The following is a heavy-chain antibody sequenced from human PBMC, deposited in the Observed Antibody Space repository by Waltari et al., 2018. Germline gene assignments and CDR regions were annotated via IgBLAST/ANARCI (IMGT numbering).Heavy chain of an antibody. Sequence: QVYLVESGGGVVQPGRSLRLSCAAFGFTFSSYGMHWVRQAPGKGREWVAVIWYDVSNKHYADSVKGRFTISRDNSKNTLYLQMNSLRAEDTAVYYCARNDYNGNSFDYWGQGTLVTVSS. CDR1: GFTFSSYG. CDR2: IWYDVSNK. V-gene: IGHV3-33*01. D-gene: IGHD3-10*01. J-gene: IGHJ4*02. CDR3: ARNDYNGNSFDY.